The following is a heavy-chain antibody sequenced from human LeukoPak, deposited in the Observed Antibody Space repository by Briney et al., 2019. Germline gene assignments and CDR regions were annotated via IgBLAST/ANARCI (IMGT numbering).Heavy chain of an antibody. D-gene: IGHD4-23*01. J-gene: IGHJ4*02. CDR1: GFTFSNYA. Sequence: GGSLRLSCGPSGFTFSNYAMSWVRHAPGKGLEWVSSISGSGSNTYYADSVKGRFTISRDNSKNTLNLQMNSLRAEDTAVYYCAKHYGSNSMADYWGQGTLVTVSS. CDR3: AKHYGSNSMADY. CDR2: ISGSGSNT. V-gene: IGHV3-23*01.